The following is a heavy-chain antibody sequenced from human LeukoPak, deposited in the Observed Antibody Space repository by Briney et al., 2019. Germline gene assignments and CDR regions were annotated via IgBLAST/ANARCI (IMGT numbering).Heavy chain of an antibody. V-gene: IGHV3-21*01. D-gene: IGHD3-10*01. J-gene: IGHJ4*02. CDR2: ISSSSSYI. Sequence: GGSLRLSCAASGFTFSSYSMNWVRQAPGKGLEWVSSISSSSSYIYYADSVKGRFTISRDNAKNSLYLQMNSLRAEDTAVYYCAGDQVSYYYGSGSYQNPFDYWGQGTLVTVSS. CDR1: GFTFSSYS. CDR3: AGDQVSYYYGSGSYQNPFDY.